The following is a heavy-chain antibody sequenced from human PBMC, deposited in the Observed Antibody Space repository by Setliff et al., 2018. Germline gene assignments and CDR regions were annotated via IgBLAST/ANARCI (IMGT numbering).Heavy chain of an antibody. D-gene: IGHD1-1*01. Sequence: SETLSLTCTVSGASLSSGTYYWGWIRQPPGKGLEWIGRIYYRGDTYYNASLKGRLTISVDTAQNQFSLRLTSVAAADTAIYYCARTGTYRYFDYWGQGALVTVSS. CDR1: GASLSSGTYY. J-gene: IGHJ4*02. CDR2: IYYRGDT. V-gene: IGHV4-39*01. CDR3: ARTGTYRYFDY.